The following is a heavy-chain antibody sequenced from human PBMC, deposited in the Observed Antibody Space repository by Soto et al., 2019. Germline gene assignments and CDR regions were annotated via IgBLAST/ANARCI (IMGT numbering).Heavy chain of an antibody. CDR1: GFSLSTTGVC. D-gene: IGHD3-10*02. V-gene: IGHV2-5*02. CDR2: IYWDDDK. Sequence: QITLKESGPTLVKPTQPLTLPCTFSGFSLSTTGVCVGWIRQPPGKALEWLALIYWDDDKRYSPSLKSSLTINKDTSKNQLVLTMNNMEPVDTSTYYCAYRRGNPYYYVSGGAFDIWGQGTMVTVSS. J-gene: IGHJ3*02. CDR3: AYRRGNPYYYVSGGAFDI.